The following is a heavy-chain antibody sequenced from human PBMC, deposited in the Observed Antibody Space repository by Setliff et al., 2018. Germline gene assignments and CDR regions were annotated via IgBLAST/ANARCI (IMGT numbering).Heavy chain of an antibody. Sequence: SETLSLTCSVSGDSIGRGGYYWSWIRQQPGKGLEWIASIYYSVSTYYNPSLKSRLRVSMDSSKNQFYLDLSSVTAADTAVYYCARDRRGGYGAINWFDPWGQGTLVTVSS. CDR2: IYYSVST. D-gene: IGHD3-16*01. V-gene: IGHV4-31*03. CDR3: ARDRRGGYGAINWFDP. CDR1: GDSIGRGGYY. J-gene: IGHJ5*02.